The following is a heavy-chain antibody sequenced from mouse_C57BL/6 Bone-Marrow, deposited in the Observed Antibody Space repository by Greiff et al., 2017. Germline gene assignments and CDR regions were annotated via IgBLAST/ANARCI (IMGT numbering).Heavy chain of an antibody. Sequence: VQLQQSGPGLVQPSPSLSITCTVSGFSLTSYGVHWVRQSPGKGLEWLGVIGSGGSTDYNAAFISRLSISKDNSKSQVFFKMNSLQADDTAIYYCASQLVYYFDYWGQGTTLTVSS. CDR1: GFSLTSYG. D-gene: IGHD4-1*02. CDR2: IGSGGST. J-gene: IGHJ2*01. V-gene: IGHV2-2*01. CDR3: ASQLVYYFDY.